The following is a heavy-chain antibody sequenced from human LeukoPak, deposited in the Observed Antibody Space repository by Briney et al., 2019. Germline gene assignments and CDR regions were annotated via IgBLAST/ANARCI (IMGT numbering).Heavy chain of an antibody. Sequence: SETLSLTCTVSGGSISSYYWSWIRQPAGKGLEWIGRIYTSGSTNYNPSLKSRVTMSVDTSKNQFSLKLSSVTAADTAAYYCARDHYYDSSGYPYWYFDLWGRGTLVTVSS. D-gene: IGHD3-22*01. CDR3: ARDHYYDSSGYPYWYFDL. V-gene: IGHV4-4*07. CDR2: IYTSGST. J-gene: IGHJ2*01. CDR1: GGSISSYY.